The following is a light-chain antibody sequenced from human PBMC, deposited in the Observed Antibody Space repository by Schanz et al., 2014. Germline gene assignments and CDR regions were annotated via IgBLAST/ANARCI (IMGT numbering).Light chain of an antibody. V-gene: IGLV2-8*01. Sequence: NQPPSASGSPGQSVTISCTGTSSDVGGYNFVSWYQQIPGKAPKLMIYKVTQRPSGVPDRFSGSKSGNTASLTVSGLQADDEADYYCCSYAGRSLIFGGGTKLTVL. J-gene: IGLJ2*01. CDR1: SSDVGGYNF. CDR2: KVT. CDR3: CSYAGRSLI.